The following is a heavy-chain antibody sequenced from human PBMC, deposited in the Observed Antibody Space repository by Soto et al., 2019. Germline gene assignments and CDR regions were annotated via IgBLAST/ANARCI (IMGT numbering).Heavy chain of an antibody. J-gene: IGHJ4*02. D-gene: IGHD3-10*01. V-gene: IGHV1-69*05. CDR3: ARPHYFGSGTYWDY. Sequence: GASVKVSCKASGGTFSSYSISWVRQAPGQGLEWMGGIIPIFGTADYAQRFQGRLTITRDTSASTAYMEMSSLRSEDTAVYYCARPHYFGSGTYWDYWGQGALVTVSS. CDR1: GGTFSSYS. CDR2: IIPIFGTA.